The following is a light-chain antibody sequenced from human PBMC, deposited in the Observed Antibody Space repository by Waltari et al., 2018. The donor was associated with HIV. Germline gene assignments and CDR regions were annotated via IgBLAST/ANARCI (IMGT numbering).Light chain of an antibody. J-gene: IGLJ3*02. CDR1: RRDVGRHNY. CDR3: SSYTSSRTVV. CDR2: DVS. V-gene: IGLV2-14*03. Sequence: QSALTQPASVSGSPGQSITLSCTGARRDVGRHNYVSWYQHHPGKARKLIIYDVSTRPSGVSNRFSGSKSGNTASRTISGLQAEDEADYYGSSYTSSRTVVFVGGTKLTVL.